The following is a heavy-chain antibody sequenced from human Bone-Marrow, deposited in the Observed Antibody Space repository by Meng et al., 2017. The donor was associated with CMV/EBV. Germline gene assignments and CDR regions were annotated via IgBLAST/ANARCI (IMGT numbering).Heavy chain of an antibody. D-gene: IGHD3-10*01. CDR1: GFSFSSYE. Sequence: GGSLRLSCAASGFSFSSYEMNWVRQAPGKGVEWVSYISSSGNTIYYADSVKGRFTISRDYAKNSLYLQMNSLRAEDTAVYYCARALVRGVPYSDYYYYYGMDVWGQGTTVTVSS. V-gene: IGHV3-48*03. CDR2: ISSSGNTI. CDR3: ARALVRGVPYSDYYYYYGMDV. J-gene: IGHJ6*02.